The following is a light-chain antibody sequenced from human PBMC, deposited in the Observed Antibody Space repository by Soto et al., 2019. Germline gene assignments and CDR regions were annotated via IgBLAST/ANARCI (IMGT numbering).Light chain of an antibody. CDR3: QQRSNWPRT. CDR2: DAS. Sequence: EIVLTQSPATLSLSPGERATLSCRASQSVDSYLAWYQQKPGQAPRLLIYDASNRATGIPARFSGSESGTDFTLTISSLEPEDFAVYYCQQRSNWPRTFGQGTKVEIK. V-gene: IGKV3-11*01. J-gene: IGKJ1*01. CDR1: QSVDSY.